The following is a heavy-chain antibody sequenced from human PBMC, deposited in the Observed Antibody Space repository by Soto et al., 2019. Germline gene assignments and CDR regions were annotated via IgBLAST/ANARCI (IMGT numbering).Heavy chain of an antibody. CDR1: GFTFSSYW. V-gene: IGHV3-7*01. Sequence: EVQLVESGGGLDHLGGSRRLSCAASGFTFSSYWMTWVRQAPGKGLEWVANIKHDGSEKYYVDSVKGRFTISRDNARNSVFLEMKSLRAEDTAVYSCVRDRSGSYLEGFDYWGQGTLVTVSS. J-gene: IGHJ4*02. CDR2: IKHDGSEK. CDR3: VRDRSGSYLEGFDY. D-gene: IGHD1-26*01.